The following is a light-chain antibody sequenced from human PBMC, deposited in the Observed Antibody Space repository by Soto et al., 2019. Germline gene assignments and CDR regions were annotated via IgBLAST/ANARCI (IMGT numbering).Light chain of an antibody. V-gene: IGKV3-15*01. Sequence: EIVMTQSPATLSVSPGERATLSCRASQSVSSNLAWYQQKPGQAPRLLIYGASTRATGIPARLSGSGSGTEFTLTISSLQSEDFAVYYYQQYNNWPHTFGQGTKLEIK. J-gene: IGKJ2*01. CDR3: QQYNNWPHT. CDR1: QSVSSN. CDR2: GAS.